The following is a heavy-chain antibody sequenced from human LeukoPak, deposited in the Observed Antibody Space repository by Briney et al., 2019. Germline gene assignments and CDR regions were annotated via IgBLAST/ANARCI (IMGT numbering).Heavy chain of an antibody. V-gene: IGHV5-51*01. CDR2: IYPGDSDT. CDR3: MTYYYDSSGYYSAFDI. Sequence: GESLKISCKGSGYSFTSYWIGWVRQMPGKGLEWTGIIYPGDSDTRYSPSFQGQVTISADKSISTAYLQWSSLKASDTAMYYCMTYYYDSSGYYSAFDIWGQGTMVTVSS. J-gene: IGHJ3*02. D-gene: IGHD3-22*01. CDR1: GYSFTSYW.